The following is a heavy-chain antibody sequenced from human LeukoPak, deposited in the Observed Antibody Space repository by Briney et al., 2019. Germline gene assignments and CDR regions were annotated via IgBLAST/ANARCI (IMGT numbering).Heavy chain of an antibody. J-gene: IGHJ4*02. Sequence: GESLRLSCAASGFTFSSNYMTWVRQAPGQGLEWVSVIYFGGTTYYADSVKGRFTISRDNAKNSLYLQMNSLRAEDTAVYYCARDVVSGSYPHFDYWGQGTLVTVSA. CDR2: IYFGGTT. CDR1: GFTFSSNY. V-gene: IGHV3-53*01. CDR3: ARDVVSGSYPHFDY. D-gene: IGHD1-26*01.